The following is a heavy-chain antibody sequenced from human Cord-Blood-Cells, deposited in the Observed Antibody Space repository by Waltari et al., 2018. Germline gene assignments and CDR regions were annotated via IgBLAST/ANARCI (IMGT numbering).Heavy chain of an antibody. CDR2: INHSGST. CDR1: GGSFSGYY. V-gene: IGHV4-34*01. CDR3: ARRTLGSGSYYNY. D-gene: IGHD3-10*02. Sequence: QVQLQQWGAGLLKPSETLSLTCAVYGGSFSGYYWSWIRQPPGKGLEWIGEINHSGSTNYHPSLKGRVTISVDTSKNQFSLKLSSVTAADTAVYYCARRTLGSGSYYNYWGQGTLVTVSS. J-gene: IGHJ4*02.